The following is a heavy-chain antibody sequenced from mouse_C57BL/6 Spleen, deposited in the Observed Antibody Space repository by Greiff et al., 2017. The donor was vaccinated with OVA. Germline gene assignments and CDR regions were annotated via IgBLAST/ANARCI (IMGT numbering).Heavy chain of an antibody. CDR3: ARDGPYYYGSSPYY. J-gene: IGHJ2*01. CDR2: ISYDGSN. D-gene: IGHD1-1*01. V-gene: IGHV3-6*01. Sequence: ESGPGLVKPSQSLSLTCSVTGYSITSGYYWNWIRQFPGNKLEWMGYISYDGSNNYNPSLKNRISITRDTSKNQFFLKLNSVTTEDTATYYCARDGPYYYGSSPYYWGQGTTLTVSS. CDR1: GYSITSGYY.